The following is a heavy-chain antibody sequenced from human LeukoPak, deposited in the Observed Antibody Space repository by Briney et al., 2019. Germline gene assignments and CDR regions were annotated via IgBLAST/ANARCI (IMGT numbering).Heavy chain of an antibody. CDR3: AKVSGYSYGYYFDY. V-gene: IGHV3-23*01. Sequence: GGSLRLSCAASGFTFSSYAMSWVRQAPGKGLEWVSAISGSGGSTCYADSVKGRFTISRDNSKNTLYLQMNSLRAEDTAVYYCAKVSGYSYGYYFDYWGQGTLVTVSS. CDR2: ISGSGGST. CDR1: GFTFSSYA. D-gene: IGHD5-18*01. J-gene: IGHJ4*02.